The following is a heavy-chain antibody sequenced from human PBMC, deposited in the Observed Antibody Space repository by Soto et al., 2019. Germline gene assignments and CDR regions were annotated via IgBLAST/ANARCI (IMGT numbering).Heavy chain of an antibody. D-gene: IGHD5-18*01. Sequence: PGESLKISCKGSGYSFTSYWISWVRQMPGKGLEWMGRIDPSDSYTNYSPSFQGHVTISADKSISTAYLQWSSLKASDTAMYCCARLAPDTAMPTDYWGQGTLVTVSS. V-gene: IGHV5-10-1*01. CDR3: ARLAPDTAMPTDY. J-gene: IGHJ4*02. CDR2: IDPSDSYT. CDR1: GYSFTSYW.